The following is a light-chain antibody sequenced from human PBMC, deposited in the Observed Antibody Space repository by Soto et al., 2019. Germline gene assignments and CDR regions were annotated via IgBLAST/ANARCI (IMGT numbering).Light chain of an antibody. V-gene: IGKV3-20*01. Sequence: EIVLTQSPGTLSLSPGERATLSCRASLSVSSSYLAWYQQIPGQAPRLLIYGASKRATGIPDRFSGSGSGTDFTLTISRMEPEDFAVYYCQQYGSSPPLTFGGGTKVEIK. CDR1: LSVSSSY. CDR3: QQYGSSPPLT. J-gene: IGKJ4*01. CDR2: GAS.